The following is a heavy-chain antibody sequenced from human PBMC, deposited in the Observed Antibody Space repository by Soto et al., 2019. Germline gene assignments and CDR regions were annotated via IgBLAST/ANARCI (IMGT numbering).Heavy chain of an antibody. CDR1: GFTFSSYA. CDR2: ISGSADSA. D-gene: IGHD6-19*01. J-gene: IGHJ6*02. V-gene: IGHV3-23*01. CDR3: AKAPSGWDGMDV. Sequence: EVQLLESGGGLVQPGGSLRLSCAASGFTFSSYAMSWFRQAPGKGLEWVSVISGSADSAYYADSVKGRFAISRDNSKNTLYLQMTSLRAEDTAVDYCAKAPSGWDGMDVWGQGTTVTVSS.